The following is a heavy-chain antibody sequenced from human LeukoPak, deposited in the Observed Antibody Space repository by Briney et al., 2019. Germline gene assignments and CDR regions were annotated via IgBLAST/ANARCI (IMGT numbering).Heavy chain of an antibody. J-gene: IGHJ4*02. V-gene: IGHV3-48*01. D-gene: IGHD1-1*01. CDR2: IGIDSGNT. Sequence: GGSLRLSCTAPGFPFIEYSMNWVRQAPGKGLEWISYIGIDSGNTKYADSVRGRFTISADKAKNSLYLQMNSLRVEDTAVYYCARDHNYAFDNWGQGTLVSVAS. CDR1: GFPFIEYS. CDR3: ARDHNYAFDN.